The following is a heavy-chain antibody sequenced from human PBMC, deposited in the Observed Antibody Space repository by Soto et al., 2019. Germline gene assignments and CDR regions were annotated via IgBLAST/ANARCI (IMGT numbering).Heavy chain of an antibody. CDR1: GGSLSSNY. CDR3: GSVRPSGYVLS. J-gene: IGHJ5*02. V-gene: IGHV4-59*01. D-gene: IGHD6-25*01. CDR2: VYFSGNT. Sequence: PSETLSLTCTVSGGSLSSNYWTWIRQSPGKGLEWIGYVYFSGNTNYNPSLKSRVSISIDTSKNQFSLRLASVTAADTAFYYGGSVRPSGYVLSWGQGTMVTVSS.